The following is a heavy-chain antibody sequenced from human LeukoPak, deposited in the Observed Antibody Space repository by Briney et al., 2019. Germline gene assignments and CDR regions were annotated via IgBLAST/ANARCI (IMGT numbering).Heavy chain of an antibody. Sequence: PSETLSLTCSVSGGSIRNYYWSWIRQPPGKGLEWIGYIYYSGSTNYNPSLKSRVTISVDTSKNQFSLKLSSVTAADTAVYYCARGQDGSSSWYTQAYYYYYMDVWGKGTTVTVSS. D-gene: IGHD6-13*01. CDR2: IYYSGST. CDR1: GGSIRNYY. CDR3: ARGQDGSSSWYTQAYYYYYMDV. J-gene: IGHJ6*03. V-gene: IGHV4-59*01.